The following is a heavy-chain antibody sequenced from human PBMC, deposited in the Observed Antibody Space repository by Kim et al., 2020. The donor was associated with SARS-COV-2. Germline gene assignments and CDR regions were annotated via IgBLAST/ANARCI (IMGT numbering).Heavy chain of an antibody. Sequence: SETLSLTCTVSGGSISSYYWSWIRQPPGKGLEWIGYIYYSGSTNYNPSLQSRVTISVDTSKNQFSLKLSSVTAADPAVYYCARAPSGGSPRDYYYVMDVWGQGTPVTVSS. CDR1: GGSISSYY. D-gene: IGHD2-15*01. V-gene: IGHV4-59*01. CDR2: IYYSGST. CDR3: ARAPSGGSPRDYYYVMDV. J-gene: IGHJ6*02.